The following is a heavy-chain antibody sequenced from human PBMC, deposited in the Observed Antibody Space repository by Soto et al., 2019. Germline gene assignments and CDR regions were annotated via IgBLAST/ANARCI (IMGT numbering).Heavy chain of an antibody. CDR1: GGSISSDDYY. Sequence: QVQLQESGPGLVKPSQTLSLTCTVSGGSISSDDYYWSWIRQTPGKGLEWIGYIYHSGRTYYNPSLKSRMTIAVDTSKNLFALMLGSVTAAETAVYYCASILRYFDWLSEGSYYYGLDVWGQGATVTVSS. CDR3: ASILRYFDWLSEGSYYYGLDV. D-gene: IGHD3-9*01. V-gene: IGHV4-30-4*01. J-gene: IGHJ6*02. CDR2: IYHSGRT.